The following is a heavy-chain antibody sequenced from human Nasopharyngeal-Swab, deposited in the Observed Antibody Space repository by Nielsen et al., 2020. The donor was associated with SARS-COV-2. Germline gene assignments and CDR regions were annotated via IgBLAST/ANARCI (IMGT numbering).Heavy chain of an antibody. CDR3: TRDDGQLGDY. Sequence: GGSLRLSCAASGFTFSSSDMNWVRQAPGKGLDWVSAIDSSGRNTYYADSVKGRFTISRDNSRNTLSLQMHSLRAEDTAVYYCTRDDGQLGDYWGQGTLVTVSS. J-gene: IGHJ4*02. V-gene: IGHV3-NL1*01. CDR1: GFTFSSSD. D-gene: IGHD6-6*01. CDR2: IDSSGRNT.